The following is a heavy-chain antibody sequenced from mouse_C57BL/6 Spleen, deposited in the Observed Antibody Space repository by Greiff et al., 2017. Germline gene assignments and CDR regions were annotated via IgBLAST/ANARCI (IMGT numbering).Heavy chain of an antibody. D-gene: IGHD2-12*01. V-gene: IGHV1-55*01. Sequence: QVQLQRPGAELVKPGASVKMSCKASGYTFTSYWITWVKQRPGQGLEWIGDIYPGSGSTNYNEKFKSKATLTVDTSSSTAYMQRSSLTSEDSAVYFCVRGGYSYAGNNYAMDYWGQGTSLTLSS. CDR2: IYPGSGST. CDR3: VRGGYSYAGNNYAMDY. J-gene: IGHJ4*01. CDR1: GYTFTSYW.